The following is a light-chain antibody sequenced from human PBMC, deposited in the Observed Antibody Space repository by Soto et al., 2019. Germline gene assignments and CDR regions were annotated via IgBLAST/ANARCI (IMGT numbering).Light chain of an antibody. CDR2: DVI. CDR3: CSYAGSSLWV. V-gene: IGLV2-11*01. J-gene: IGLJ3*02. CDR1: SSDVGVYNY. Sequence: QSALTQPRSVSGSPGQSDTISCTGNSSDVGVYNYVSWYQQHPGKAPQLVIYDVIKRPSGVPDRFSGSKSGNTASLTISGLQAEDEADYYCCSYAGSSLWVFGGGTKLTVL.